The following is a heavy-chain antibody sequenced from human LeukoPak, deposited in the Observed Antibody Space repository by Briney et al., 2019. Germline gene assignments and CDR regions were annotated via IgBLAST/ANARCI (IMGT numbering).Heavy chain of an antibody. J-gene: IGHJ6*03. D-gene: IGHD1-7*01. CDR1: GYTFTGYY. Sequence: ASVKVSCKASGYTFTGYYMHWVRQAPGQGLEWMGWINPNSGGTNYAQKFQGRVTMTRDTSISTAYMELSRLRSDDTAVYYCVAGELELRFYYYMDVWGKGTTVTVSS. CDR2: INPNSGGT. V-gene: IGHV1-2*02. CDR3: VAGELELRFYYYMDV.